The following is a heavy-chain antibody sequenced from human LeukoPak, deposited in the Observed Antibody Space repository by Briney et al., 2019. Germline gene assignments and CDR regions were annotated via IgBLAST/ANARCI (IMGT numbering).Heavy chain of an antibody. D-gene: IGHD1-1*01. CDR1: GFTFSSSA. Sequence: PGGSLRLSCAASGFTFSSSAMSWVRQVPGKGLEWVSGISASGGSTSYADSVRGRFTISRDNSKNTLYLQMNSLRAEDTAVYYCAKDSGTTGFDYWGQGTLVTVSS. CDR3: AKDSGTTGFDY. J-gene: IGHJ4*02. CDR2: ISASGGST. V-gene: IGHV3-23*01.